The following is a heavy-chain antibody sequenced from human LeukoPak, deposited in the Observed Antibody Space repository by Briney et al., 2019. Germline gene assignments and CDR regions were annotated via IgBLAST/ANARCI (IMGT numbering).Heavy chain of an antibody. CDR3: VRGYFYYMDV. CDR1: GFTFSSFS. D-gene: IGHD2-21*01. J-gene: IGHJ6*03. Sequence: PGGSLRLSCAASGFTFSSFSMHWVRLAPGTGLECVAYINNSGNIIYYADSVKGRFAISRDNAKNSVYLQMNSLSDGDTAVYYCVRGYFYYMDVWGKGITVTVSS. V-gene: IGHV3-48*02. CDR2: INNSGNII.